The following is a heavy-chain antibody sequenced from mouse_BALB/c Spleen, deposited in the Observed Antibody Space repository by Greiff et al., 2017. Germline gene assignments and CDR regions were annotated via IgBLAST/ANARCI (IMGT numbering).Heavy chain of an antibody. Sequence: VMLVESGPGLVAPSQSLSITCTVSGFSFTRLGLHWVRQPPGKGLEWLGVIWAGGSTNYNSALMSRLSISKDNSKSQVFLKMNSLQTDDTAMYYCARDEDGNYYFDYWGQGTTLTVSS. CDR1: GFSFTRLG. V-gene: IGHV2-9*02. J-gene: IGHJ2*01. CDR3: ARDEDGNYYFDY. D-gene: IGHD2-1*01. CDR2: IWAGGST.